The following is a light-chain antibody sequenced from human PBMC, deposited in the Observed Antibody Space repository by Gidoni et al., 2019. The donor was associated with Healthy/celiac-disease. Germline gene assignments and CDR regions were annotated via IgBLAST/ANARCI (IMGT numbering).Light chain of an antibody. CDR2: AAS. Sequence: IQMTRSPSSLSSSIGDRGTITCRASQSISSYLNWYQQKPGKAPKLLIYAASSLQSGVPARFSGSGSGTDFTLTISSLQPEDFAIYYCQQRYSTPYTFGQGTKLEIK. CDR3: QQRYSTPYT. CDR1: QSISSY. V-gene: IGKV1-39*01. J-gene: IGKJ2*01.